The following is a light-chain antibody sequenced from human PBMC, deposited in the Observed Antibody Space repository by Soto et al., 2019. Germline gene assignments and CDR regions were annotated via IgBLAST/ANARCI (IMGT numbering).Light chain of an antibody. CDR1: QSFLYSSNNKKY. J-gene: IGKJ4*01. CDR2: WAS. V-gene: IGKV4-1*01. Sequence: DIVMTQSPDSLALSLGETAAINCKSSQSFLYSSNNKKYLAWYQQKPGQPPKXLIYWASTRESGVPDRFSGSGYGTDFTITISSMQAEDVAVYYCQQYYSNTPTFGGGTKVDIK. CDR3: QQYYSNTPT.